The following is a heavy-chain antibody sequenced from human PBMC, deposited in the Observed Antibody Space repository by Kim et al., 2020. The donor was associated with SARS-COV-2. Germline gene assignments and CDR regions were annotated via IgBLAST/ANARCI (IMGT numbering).Heavy chain of an antibody. Sequence: SETLSLTCTVSGGSISSSNSYWNWICQHPGKGLEWIVSIYHSGSTSYNPSLKSRVSISMDTSKNQFSLRLSSVTAADTAIYYCARVVAAPPGYGNYYYV. V-gene: IGHV4-31*03. CDR1: GGSISSSNSY. CDR3: ARVVAAPPGYGNYYYV. J-gene: IGHJ6*01. D-gene: IGHD3-16*01. CDR2: IYHSGST.